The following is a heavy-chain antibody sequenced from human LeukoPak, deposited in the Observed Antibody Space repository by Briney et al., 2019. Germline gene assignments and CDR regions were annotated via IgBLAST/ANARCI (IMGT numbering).Heavy chain of an antibody. CDR2: IYYSGST. CDR3: ARGRMATTLQAGQYFDY. CDR1: GGSISNRGYY. Sequence: SETLSLTCSVSGGSISNRGYYWAWIRQPPGKGLEWIGRIYYSGSTYYNLSLKSRVTISEHTSENQFSLKLRSVTAADTAVYYCARGRMATTLQAGQYFDYWGQGTQVTVSS. V-gene: IGHV4-39*07. J-gene: IGHJ4*02. D-gene: IGHD5-24*01.